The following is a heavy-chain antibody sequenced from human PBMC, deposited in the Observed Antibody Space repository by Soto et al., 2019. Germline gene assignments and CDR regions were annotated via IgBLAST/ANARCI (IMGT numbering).Heavy chain of an antibody. CDR2: IIPLFGTT. D-gene: IGHD1-26*01. Sequence: QVQLVQSGAELKKPGSSVKVSCKASGGTFNTSGISWVRQAPGQGIEWMGGIIPLFGTTNYAQRFKGRVTLTADESTNTVHMELTSLRFGDTAIYYCARARGTSWYNWFDPWGQGTLVTVSS. J-gene: IGHJ5*02. V-gene: IGHV1-69*01. CDR3: ARARGTSWYNWFDP. CDR1: GGTFNTSG.